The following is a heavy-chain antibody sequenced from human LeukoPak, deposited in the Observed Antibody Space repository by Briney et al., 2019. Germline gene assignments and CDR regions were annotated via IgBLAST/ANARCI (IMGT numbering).Heavy chain of an antibody. CDR1: GFTFSTYW. V-gene: IGHV3-7*01. J-gene: IGHJ4*02. CDR2: TREDGSEK. D-gene: IGHD1-26*01. Sequence: GGSLRLSCTASGFTFSTYWMSWVRQAPGKGLEWVANTREDGSEKYYVDSVKGRFTISRDNAKNSLYLQMNSLRAEDTAVYYCAKDVAWDPFDYWGQGTLVTVSS. CDR3: AKDVAWDPFDY.